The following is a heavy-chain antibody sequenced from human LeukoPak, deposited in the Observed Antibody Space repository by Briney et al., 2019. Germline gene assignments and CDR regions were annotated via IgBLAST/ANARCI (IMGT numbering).Heavy chain of an antibody. D-gene: IGHD3-22*01. V-gene: IGHV4-59*08. Sequence: SETLSLTCSVSGGSIRNYYWTWIRQPPGTGLEWIGHVSNSGNTKYNPSLKSRVTISIDTSKKHFSLNLSSVSAADTAVYYCASRAFYDSSGLDFWGQGIPVTVSS. CDR2: VSNSGNT. CDR1: GGSIRNYY. J-gene: IGHJ4*02. CDR3: ASRAFYDSSGLDF.